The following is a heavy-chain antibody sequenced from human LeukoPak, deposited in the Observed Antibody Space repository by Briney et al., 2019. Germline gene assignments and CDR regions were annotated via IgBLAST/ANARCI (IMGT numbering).Heavy chain of an antibody. V-gene: IGHV3-7*02. J-gene: IGHJ4*01. Sequence: GGSLRLSCAATGFTFSNYWMIWVRQAPGKGLEWVGTIKQDGSEKRYADSVRGRFSISRDNAQTSLYLQMNSLRAEDTVVYHCGRVQAVFQDFDYWGKGTLVTVSS. CDR2: IKQDGSEK. CDR1: GFTFSNYW. CDR3: GRVQAVFQDFDY.